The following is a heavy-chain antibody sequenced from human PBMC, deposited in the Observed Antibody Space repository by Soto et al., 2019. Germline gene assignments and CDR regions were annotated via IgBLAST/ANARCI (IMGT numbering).Heavy chain of an antibody. V-gene: IGHV4-30-4*01. Sequence: PSETLSLTCTVSGGSISSCDYYWSWIRQPPGKGLEWIGYIYYSGSTYYNPSLKSRVTISVDTSKNQFSLKLSSVTAADTAVYYCAISSSGYSHFDYWGQGTLVTVSS. CDR3: AISSSGYSHFDY. CDR2: IYYSGST. J-gene: IGHJ4*02. D-gene: IGHD3-22*01. CDR1: GGSISSCDYY.